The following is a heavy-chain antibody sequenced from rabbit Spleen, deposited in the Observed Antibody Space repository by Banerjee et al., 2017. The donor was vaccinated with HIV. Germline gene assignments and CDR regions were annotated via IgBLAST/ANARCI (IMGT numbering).Heavy chain of an antibody. CDR3: ARDAAGREDFNL. CDR2: IAGDSSGFT. V-gene: IGHV1S45*01. J-gene: IGHJ4*01. D-gene: IGHD4-2*01. CDR1: GFTLSSYYM. Sequence: QEQLVESGGGLVKPGGSLKLSCKASGFTLSSYYMNWVRQAPGKGLEWISCIAGDSSGFTYSATWAKGRFIMSRTSSTKVTLQMTSLTAADTATYFCARDAAGREDFNLWGQGTLVTVS.